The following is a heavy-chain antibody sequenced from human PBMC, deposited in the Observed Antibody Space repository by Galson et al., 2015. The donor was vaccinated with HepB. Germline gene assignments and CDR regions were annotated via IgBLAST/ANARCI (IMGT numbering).Heavy chain of an antibody. CDR1: GYDFNKYG. J-gene: IGHJ6*02. Sequence: SVKVSCKASGYDFNKYGLSWVRQAPGQGLEWMGWVSGYDGSAYYAPKFQGRTTMTTKASTGPAFMEMRSLRSDDTAVYYCARDSRLELQLNNYYSYGMDGWGQGTAVVVS. CDR2: VSGYDGSA. D-gene: IGHD1-7*01. V-gene: IGHV1-18*01. CDR3: ARDSRLELQLNNYYSYGMDG.